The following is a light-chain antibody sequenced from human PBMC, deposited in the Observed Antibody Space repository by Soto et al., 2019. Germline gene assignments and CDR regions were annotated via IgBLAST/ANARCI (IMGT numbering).Light chain of an antibody. CDR1: QSISRW. J-gene: IGKJ4*01. CDR2: DAS. Sequence: DIQMTQSPSTLSASVGDRVTITCRARQSISRWLAWYQQKPGKAPKLLIYDASSLESGVPSRFSGSGSGTEFTLTISSLQPDDFATYHCQQYNSWSGVTFGGGTKVEIK. V-gene: IGKV1-5*01. CDR3: QQYNSWSGVT.